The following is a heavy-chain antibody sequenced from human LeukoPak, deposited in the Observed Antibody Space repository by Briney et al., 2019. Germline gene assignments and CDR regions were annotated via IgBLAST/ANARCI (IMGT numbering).Heavy chain of an antibody. CDR1: GGSSSGYY. D-gene: IGHD5-18*01. Sequence: SETLSLTCAVYGGSSSGYYWSWIRQPPGKGLEWIGEINHSGSTNYNPSLKSRVTISVDTSKNQFSLKLSSVTAADTAVYYCARGRRGYSYGFDYWGQGTLVTVSS. CDR2: INHSGST. J-gene: IGHJ4*02. V-gene: IGHV4-34*01. CDR3: ARGRRGYSYGFDY.